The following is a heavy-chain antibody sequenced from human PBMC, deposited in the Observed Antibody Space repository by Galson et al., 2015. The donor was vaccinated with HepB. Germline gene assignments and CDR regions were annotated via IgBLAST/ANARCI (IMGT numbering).Heavy chain of an antibody. CDR3: ARDRGGSSWYGYNWFDP. Sequence: SLRLSCAASGFTFSSYWMSWVRQAPGKGLEWVANIKQDGSEKYYVDSVKGRFTISRDNAKNSLYLQMNSLRAEDTAVYYCARDRGGSSWYGYNWFDPWGQGTLVTVSS. D-gene: IGHD6-13*01. CDR1: GFTFSSYW. V-gene: IGHV3-7*01. J-gene: IGHJ5*02. CDR2: IKQDGSEK.